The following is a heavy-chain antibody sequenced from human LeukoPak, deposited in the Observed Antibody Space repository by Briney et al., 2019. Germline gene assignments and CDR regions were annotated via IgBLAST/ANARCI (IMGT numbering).Heavy chain of an antibody. Sequence: GSSVTVSCKASGGTFSSYTISWVRQAPGQGLEWMGRIIPILGIANYAQKFQGRVTITADKSKSTAYMELSRLRSEDTAVYYCARATGLDGDYGYYFDYWRQGTLVTVSS. V-gene: IGHV1-69*02. D-gene: IGHD4-17*01. CDR2: IIPILGIA. CDR1: GGTFSSYT. J-gene: IGHJ4*02. CDR3: ARATGLDGDYGYYFDY.